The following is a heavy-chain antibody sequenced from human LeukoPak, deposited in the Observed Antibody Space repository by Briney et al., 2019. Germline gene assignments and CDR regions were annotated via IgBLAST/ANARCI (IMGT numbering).Heavy chain of an antibody. CDR2: IYYGGST. CDR3: ARDVGYCSSSSCYYNRWFDP. Sequence: PSETLSLTCTGSDGSISCYYWSWIRQPPGKGLEWIGYIYYGGSTNYNPSLKSRVTISVDTSKHQFYLQLSSVTAADTAVYYCARDVGYCSSSSCYYNRWFDPWRQGNLVTVSS. D-gene: IGHD2-2*03. V-gene: IGHV4-59*01. J-gene: IGHJ5*02. CDR1: DGSISCYY.